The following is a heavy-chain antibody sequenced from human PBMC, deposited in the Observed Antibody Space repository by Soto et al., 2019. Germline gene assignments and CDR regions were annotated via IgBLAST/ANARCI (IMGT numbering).Heavy chain of an antibody. D-gene: IGHD6-19*01. CDR1: GGSISSSSYY. CDR3: ARRVSGWPYGMDV. V-gene: IGHV4-39*01. J-gene: IGHJ6*02. CDR2: IYYSGST. Sequence: SETLSLTCTVSGGSISSSSYYWGWIRQPPGKGLEWIGSIYYSGSTYYNPSLKSRVTISVDTSKNQFSLKLSSVTAADTAVHYCARRVSGWPYGMDVWGQGTTVTVSS.